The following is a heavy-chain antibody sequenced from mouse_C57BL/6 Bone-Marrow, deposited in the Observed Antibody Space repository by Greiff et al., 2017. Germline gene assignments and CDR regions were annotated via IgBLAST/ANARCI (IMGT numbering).Heavy chain of an antibody. V-gene: IGHV7-3*01. J-gene: IGHJ3*01. CDR3: ARQLGGFAY. Sequence: EVQGVESGGGLVQPGGSLSLSCAASGFTFTDYYMRWVRQPPGKALEWLGFIRNKANGYTTEYSASVKGRFTISRNKSQSNLNLQMNALRAEDSATYYWARQLGGFAYWGQGTLVTVSA. CDR1: GFTFTDYY. CDR2: IRNKANGYTT. D-gene: IGHD4-1*02.